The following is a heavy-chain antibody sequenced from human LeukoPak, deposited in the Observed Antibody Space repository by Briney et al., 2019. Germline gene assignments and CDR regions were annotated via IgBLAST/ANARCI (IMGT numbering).Heavy chain of an antibody. Sequence: GGSLRLSCAASGFTFSSYAMSWVRQAPGKGLEWVSAISGSGVVTFHADSVKGRFTVSRDNAQNPLYLQMNNLRVEDTAVYYCARHPNSNWDYWGQGTLVTVSS. V-gene: IGHV3-23*01. J-gene: IGHJ4*02. CDR1: GFTFSSYA. CDR2: ISGSGVVT. CDR3: ARHPNSNWDY. D-gene: IGHD6-13*01.